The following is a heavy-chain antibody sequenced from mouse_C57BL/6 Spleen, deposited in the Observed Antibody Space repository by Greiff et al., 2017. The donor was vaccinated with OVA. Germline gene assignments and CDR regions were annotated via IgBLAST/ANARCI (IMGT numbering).Heavy chain of an antibody. J-gene: IGHJ2*01. CDR3: ALYYYGKRGYYFDY. V-gene: IGHV1-82*01. D-gene: IGHD1-1*01. CDR1: GYAFSSSW. Sequence: QVQLQQSGPELVKPGASVKISCKASGYAFSSSWMNWVKQRPGKGLEWIGRIYPGDGDTNYNGKFKGKATLTADKSSSTAYMQLSSLTSEDSAVYYCALYYYGKRGYYFDYWGQGTTLTVSS. CDR2: IYPGDGDT.